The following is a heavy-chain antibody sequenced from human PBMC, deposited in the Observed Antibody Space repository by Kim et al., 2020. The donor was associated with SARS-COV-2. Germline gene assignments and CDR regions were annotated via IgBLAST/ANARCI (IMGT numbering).Heavy chain of an antibody. Sequence: GRFTISRDNSKNTLYLQMNSLRAEDTAVYYCARDPNIVATIGDYYYYMAVWGKGTTVTVSS. V-gene: IGHV3-30*07. J-gene: IGHJ6*03. CDR3: ARDPNIVATIGDYYYYMAV. D-gene: IGHD5-12*01.